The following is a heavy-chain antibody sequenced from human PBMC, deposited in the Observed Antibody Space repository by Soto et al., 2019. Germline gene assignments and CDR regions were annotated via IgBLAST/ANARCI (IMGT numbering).Heavy chain of an antibody. CDR2: VSDSGRT. J-gene: IGHJ6*02. CDR3: ARDSTTWFPYYGIDV. CDR1: GGSIDYYY. Sequence: SETLSLTCAGSGGSIDYYYWSWIRQPPGKGLEWIGDVSDSGRTNYNPSLRSRVTISVDTSKNQFSLRLNSVTAADTAVYYCARDSTTWFPYYGIDVWGQGTTVTVSS. V-gene: IGHV4-59*01. D-gene: IGHD2-2*01.